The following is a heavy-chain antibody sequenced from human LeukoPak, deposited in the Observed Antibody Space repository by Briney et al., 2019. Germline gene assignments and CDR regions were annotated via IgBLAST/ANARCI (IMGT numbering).Heavy chain of an antibody. CDR1: GFTFDDYA. CDR2: ISSSGSTI. J-gene: IGHJ4*02. CDR3: ASSRGSWPDYFDY. Sequence: GGSLRLSCTASGFTFDDYAMSWVRQAPGKGLEWISYISSSGSTIYYADSVKGRFTISRDNAKNSLYLQMNSLRAEDTAVYYCASSRGSWPDYFDYWGQGTLVTVSS. D-gene: IGHD6-13*01. V-gene: IGHV3-48*03.